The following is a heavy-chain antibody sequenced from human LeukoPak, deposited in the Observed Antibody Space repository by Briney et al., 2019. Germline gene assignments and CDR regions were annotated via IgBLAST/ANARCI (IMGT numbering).Heavy chain of an antibody. CDR2: IYYSGST. CDR3: ARGLKSLYYFDY. CDR1: GGSISSGGYY. V-gene: IGHV4-31*03. J-gene: IGHJ4*02. Sequence: SQTLSLTCTVSGGSISSGGYYWSWIRQHPGKGLEWIGYIYYSGSTYYNPSLKSRVTISVDTSKNQFSLKLSSVTAADTAVYYCARGLKSLYYFDYWGQGTLVTASS.